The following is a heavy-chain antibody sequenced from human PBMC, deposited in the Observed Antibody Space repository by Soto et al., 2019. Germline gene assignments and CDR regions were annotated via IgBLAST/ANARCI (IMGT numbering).Heavy chain of an antibody. V-gene: IGHV4-34*02. CDR1: GGSLSDYS. Sequence: QVQLRQWGAGLLKPSETLSLRCAVYGGSLSDYSWSWIRQSPGKGLEWIGEINHGGSTKYNPSLKGPVTILVDTSKHQVSLILTSATAADTAVYRCARGGGNSGFVFDYWGRGTLVTVSS. CDR2: INHGGST. CDR3: ARGGGNSGFVFDY. J-gene: IGHJ4*02. D-gene: IGHD5-12*01.